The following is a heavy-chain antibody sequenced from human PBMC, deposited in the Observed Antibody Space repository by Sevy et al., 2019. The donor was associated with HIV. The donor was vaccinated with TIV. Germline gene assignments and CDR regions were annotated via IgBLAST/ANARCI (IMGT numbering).Heavy chain of an antibody. CDR2: TRNNADSYTT. Sequence: GWYLRLSCAASGFTFSDHYMEWVRQAPGKGLEWVGRTRNNADSYTTEYAASVKGRFTISRDDSKNSLYLQMNSLKTEDTAVYYCATHAGIAAAGRVFDYWGQGTLVTVSS. V-gene: IGHV3-72*01. CDR1: GFTFSDHY. D-gene: IGHD6-13*01. CDR3: ATHAGIAAAGRVFDY. J-gene: IGHJ4*02.